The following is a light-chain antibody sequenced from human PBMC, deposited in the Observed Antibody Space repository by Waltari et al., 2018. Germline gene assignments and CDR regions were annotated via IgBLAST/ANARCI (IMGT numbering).Light chain of an antibody. Sequence: DIQMTQSPSTLSASVGERVTVTCRASQTISNWLAWYQQKPGKAPKLLIYKASTLESGVPSRFSGSGSGTEFTLTISSLQPDDFATYFCLQYNSYPRTFGQGTELEIK. CDR1: QTISNW. CDR2: KAS. CDR3: LQYNSYPRT. V-gene: IGKV1-5*03. J-gene: IGKJ2*01.